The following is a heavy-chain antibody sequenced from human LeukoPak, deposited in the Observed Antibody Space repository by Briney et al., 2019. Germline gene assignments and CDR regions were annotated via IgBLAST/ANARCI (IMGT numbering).Heavy chain of an antibody. V-gene: IGHV4-59*01. CDR2: IYYSGST. J-gene: IGHJ4*02. CDR1: GGSMSPYH. Sequence: SETLSLTCTVSGGSMSPYHWGWIRQPPGKGLEWTGYIYYSGSTNYNPSLKSRVTISVDTSKNQFSLKLSSVTAADTAVYYCARWAMVRGAFDYWGQGTLVTVSS. CDR3: ARWAMVRGAFDY. D-gene: IGHD3-10*01.